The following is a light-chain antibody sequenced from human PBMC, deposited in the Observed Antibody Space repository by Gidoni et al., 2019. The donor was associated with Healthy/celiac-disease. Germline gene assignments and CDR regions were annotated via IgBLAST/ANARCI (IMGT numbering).Light chain of an antibody. Sequence: RITCQGDSLRRYYASWYQQKPVQASVLVIYGKNNRPSGIPDRFSGSSSGNTASLTITRAQAEDEADYYGNSLDSSGNSLVFGGGTKLTVL. V-gene: IGLV3-19*01. J-gene: IGLJ2*01. CDR2: GKN. CDR1: SLRRYY. CDR3: NSLDSSGNSLV.